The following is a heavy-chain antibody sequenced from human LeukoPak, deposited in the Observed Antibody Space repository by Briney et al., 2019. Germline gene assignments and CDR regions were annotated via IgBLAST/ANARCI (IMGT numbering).Heavy chain of an antibody. J-gene: IGHJ4*02. Sequence: GGSLRLSCAASGFTFSSYAMSWVRQAPGKGLEWVSAISGSGGSTYYADSVKGRFTISRDNSKNTLYLQMNSLRAEDTAVYYCARKSGSYYDNGGYSDYIDYWGQGTLVTVSS. CDR2: ISGSGGST. CDR1: GFTFSSYA. V-gene: IGHV3-23*01. CDR3: ARKSGSYYDNGGYSDYIDY. D-gene: IGHD3-22*01.